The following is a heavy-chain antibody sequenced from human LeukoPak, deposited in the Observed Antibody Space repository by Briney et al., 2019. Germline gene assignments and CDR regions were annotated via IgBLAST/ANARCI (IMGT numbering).Heavy chain of an antibody. CDR1: GFTFSDYW. D-gene: IGHD2-2*01. CDR3: ARWRGSTSERSDY. Sequence: GGSLRLSCTASGFTFSDYWMTWVRQAPGKGLEWVANIKQDGSAKYYVDSVKGRFTISRDNAKNSLYLQMDSLRVEDTASYYCARWRGSTSERSDYWGQGTLVTVSS. J-gene: IGHJ4*02. V-gene: IGHV3-7*01. CDR2: IKQDGSAK.